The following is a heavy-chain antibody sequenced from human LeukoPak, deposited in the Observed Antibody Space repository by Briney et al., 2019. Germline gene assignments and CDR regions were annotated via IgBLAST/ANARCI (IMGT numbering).Heavy chain of an antibody. CDR1: SGSFSGYY. CDR2: INHSGST. D-gene: IGHD2-2*03. Sequence: SETLSLTCAVYSGSFSGYYWSWIRQPPGKGLEWIGEINHSGSTNYNPSLKSRVTISVDTSKNQFSLKLSSVTAADTAVYYCARGLRLDIVVVPAATGSNWFDPWGQGTLVTVSS. J-gene: IGHJ5*02. V-gene: IGHV4-34*01. CDR3: ARGLRLDIVVVPAATGSNWFDP.